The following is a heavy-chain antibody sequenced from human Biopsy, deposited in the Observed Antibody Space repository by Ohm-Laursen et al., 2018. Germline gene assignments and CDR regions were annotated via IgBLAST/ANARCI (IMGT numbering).Heavy chain of an antibody. CDR2: IFFRGST. D-gene: IGHD3-22*01. V-gene: IGHV4-39*02. CDR1: GGSISNNNYY. Sequence: SDTLSLTCPVSGGSISNNNYYWGWIRQPPGKGLEWIGSIFFRGSTHYKPSLKSRVNISVETSKNHFSLKLNSVTAADTAVYYCARDYDTSGYYYVSWGQGTLVTVSS. CDR3: ARDYDTSGYYYVS. J-gene: IGHJ5*02.